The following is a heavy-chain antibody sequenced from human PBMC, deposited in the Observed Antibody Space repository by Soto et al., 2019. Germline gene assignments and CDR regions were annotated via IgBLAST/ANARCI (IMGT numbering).Heavy chain of an antibody. J-gene: IGHJ6*03. V-gene: IGHV3-7*01. D-gene: IGHD3-3*01. CDR2: IKQDGSEK. CDR1: GFTFSSYW. Sequence: PGGSLRLCCAASGFTFSSYWMSWVRQAPGKGLEWVANIKQDGSEKYYVDSVKGRFTISRDNAKNSLYLQMNSLRAEDTAVYYCARVSRLDFWSGYHHYYYYYMDVWGKGTTVTVSS. CDR3: ARVSRLDFWSGYHHYYYYYMDV.